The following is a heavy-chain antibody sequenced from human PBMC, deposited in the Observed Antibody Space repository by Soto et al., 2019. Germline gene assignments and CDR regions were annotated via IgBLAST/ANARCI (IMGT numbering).Heavy chain of an antibody. V-gene: IGHV4-34*01. CDR2: INHSGST. CDR3: ARAEMYGDPFDY. CDR1: GGSFSGYY. J-gene: IGHJ4*02. Sequence: SETLSLTCAVYGGSFSGYYWSWIRQPPGKGLEWIGEINHSGSTNYTPSLKSRVTISVDTSKNQFSLKLSSVTAADTAGYYCARAEMYGDPFDYWGQGTLVTVSS. D-gene: IGHD4-17*01.